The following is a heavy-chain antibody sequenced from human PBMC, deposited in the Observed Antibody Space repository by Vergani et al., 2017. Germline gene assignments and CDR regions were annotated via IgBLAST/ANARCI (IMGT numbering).Heavy chain of an antibody. CDR2: INNDGHT. CDR3: ARHVDTAMAPDY. V-gene: IGHV4-34*02. D-gene: IGHD5-18*01. Sequence: QVQLQQWGAGVVKPSGTLSLTCAVFGESFSSFYWSWIRQPPGKGLEWIGEINNDGHTNYNPSLESRVTVSRDTAKNQFSLNLMSVTAADTAMYYCARHVDTAMAPDYWGQGTLVTVSS. J-gene: IGHJ4*02. CDR1: GESFSSFY.